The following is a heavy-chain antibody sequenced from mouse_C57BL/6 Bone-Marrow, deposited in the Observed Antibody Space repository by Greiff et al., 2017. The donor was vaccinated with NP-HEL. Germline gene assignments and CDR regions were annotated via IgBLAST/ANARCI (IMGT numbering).Heavy chain of an antibody. Sequence: EVQLVESGPVLVKPGASVKMSCKASGYTFTDYYMNWVKQSHGKSLEWIGVINPYNGGTSYNQKFKGKATLTVDKSSSTAYMELNSLTSEDSAVYYCARLIVATDFDYWGQGTTLTVSS. CDR1: GYTFTDYY. V-gene: IGHV1-19*01. J-gene: IGHJ2*01. CDR2: INPYNGGT. D-gene: IGHD1-1*01. CDR3: ARLIVATDFDY.